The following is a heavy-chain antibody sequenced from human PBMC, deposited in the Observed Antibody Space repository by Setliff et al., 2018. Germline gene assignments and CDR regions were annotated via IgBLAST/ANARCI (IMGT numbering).Heavy chain of an antibody. V-gene: IGHV4-34*01. Sequence: PSETLSLTCAAYGGSFSGYYWSWIRQPPRKGLEWIGEINHSGSTNYNPSLKSRVTISVDTSKNQFSLKLSSVTAADTAVYYCARGKVLYDYVWGSYRYEDYYYGMDVWGQGTTVTVSS. D-gene: IGHD3-16*02. CDR3: ARGKVLYDYVWGSYRYEDYYYGMDV. J-gene: IGHJ6*02. CDR2: INHSGST. CDR1: GGSFSGYY.